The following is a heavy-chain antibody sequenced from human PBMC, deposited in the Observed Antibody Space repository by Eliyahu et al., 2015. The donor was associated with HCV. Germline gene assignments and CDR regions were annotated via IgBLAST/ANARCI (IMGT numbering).Heavy chain of an antibody. CDR3: ASGGGGIAVAGTGGWFDP. CDR1: GGSITTYY. J-gene: IGHJ5*02. CDR2: IHYSGST. D-gene: IGHD6-19*01. Sequence: QVQLQESGPGLVKPSETLSLTCTVXGGSITTYYWSWIRPPPGKGLEWIGYIHYSGSTNFNPSLKSRVTISVDTSKNQFSLNLTSVTAADTAVYYCASGGGGIAVAGTGGWFDPWGQGTLVTVSS. V-gene: IGHV4-59*01.